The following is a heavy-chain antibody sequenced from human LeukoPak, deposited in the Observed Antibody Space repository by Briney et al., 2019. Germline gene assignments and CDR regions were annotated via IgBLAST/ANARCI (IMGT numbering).Heavy chain of an antibody. CDR2: ISYDGSNK. CDR3: ATSQYSGSYYEDY. V-gene: IGHV3-30*03. Sequence: GRSLRLSCAASGFTFSSYGMHGVRQAPGKGLEWVAVISYDGSNKYYADSVKGRFTISRDNSKNTLYLQMNSLRAEDTAVYYCATSQYSGSYYEDYWGQGTLVTVSS. CDR1: GFTFSSYG. D-gene: IGHD1-26*01. J-gene: IGHJ4*02.